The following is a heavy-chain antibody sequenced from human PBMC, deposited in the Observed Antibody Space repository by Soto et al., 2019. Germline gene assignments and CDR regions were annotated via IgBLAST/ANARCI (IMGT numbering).Heavy chain of an antibody. CDR3: ARAGVATIYPGNNWYDP. Sequence: SETLSLTCTVSGCSISSGDYYWSWIRQPPGEGLEWIGYIYYSGSTYYNPSLKSRVTISVDTSKNQFSLNLSSVTAADTAMYYCARAGVATIYPGNNWYDPWGQGTLVTVSS. D-gene: IGHD5-12*01. CDR2: IYYSGST. CDR1: GCSISSGDYY. J-gene: IGHJ5*02. V-gene: IGHV4-30-4*01.